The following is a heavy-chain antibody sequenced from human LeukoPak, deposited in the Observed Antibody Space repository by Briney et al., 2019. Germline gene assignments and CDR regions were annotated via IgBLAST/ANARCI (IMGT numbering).Heavy chain of an antibody. V-gene: IGHV3-7*01. CDR1: GFTFSTNW. CDR2: INQDGSEK. Sequence: GSLRLSCEASGFTFSTNWMTWVRQAPGKGLEWVANINQDGSEKYYVDSVKGRFTISRDNAKNSLYLQMDSLRAEDTAMYYCARDASGSYYDYWGQGTLVTVSS. J-gene: IGHJ4*02. CDR3: ARDASGSYYDY. D-gene: IGHD1-26*01.